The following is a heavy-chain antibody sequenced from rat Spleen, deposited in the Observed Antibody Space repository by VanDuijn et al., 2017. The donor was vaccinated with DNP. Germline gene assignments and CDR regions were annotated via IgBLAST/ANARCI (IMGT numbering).Heavy chain of an antibody. D-gene: IGHD1-11*01. J-gene: IGHJ2*01. Sequence: EVKLVESGGGLVQPGRSLKLSCAASGFNFNDYWMGWVRHAPGKGLEWIGEINKDSRTIDYNPSLKDKFTVSRDNVQNTLYLQMSKLGSEDTAIYYCASGPNYGAYSDYFNYWGQGVMVTVSS. V-gene: IGHV4-2*01. CDR1: GFNFNDYW. CDR2: INKDSRTI. CDR3: ASGPNYGAYSDYFNY.